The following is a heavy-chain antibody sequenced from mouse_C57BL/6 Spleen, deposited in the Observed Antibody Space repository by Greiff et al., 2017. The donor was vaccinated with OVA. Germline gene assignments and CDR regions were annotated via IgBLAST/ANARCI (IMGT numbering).Heavy chain of an antibody. CDR1: GFTIKNTY. CDR3: ARGGGYGSSPFAY. V-gene: IGHV14-3*01. D-gene: IGHD1-1*01. CDR2: IDPANGNT. J-gene: IGHJ3*01. Sequence: EVKLVESVAELVRPGASVKLSCTASGFTIKNTYMHWVKQRPEQGLEWIGRIDPANGNTKYAPKFQGKATITADTSSNTAYLQLSSLTSEDTAIYYCARGGGYGSSPFAYWGQGTLVTVSA.